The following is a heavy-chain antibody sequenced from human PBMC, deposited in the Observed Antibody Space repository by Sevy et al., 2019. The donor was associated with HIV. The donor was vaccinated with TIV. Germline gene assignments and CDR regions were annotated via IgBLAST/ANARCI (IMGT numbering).Heavy chain of an antibody. V-gene: IGHV3-23*01. Sequence: GGSLRPSCAASGFTFSSYAMSWVRQAPGKVLEWVSAIGGSGGSTYYANSVKGRFTISRDNSKNTLYLQMNSLRAEDTAVYYCAPTQNYYDSSGYDYWGQGTLVTVSS. D-gene: IGHD3-22*01. J-gene: IGHJ4*02. CDR2: IGGSGGST. CDR1: GFTFSSYA. CDR3: APTQNYYDSSGYDY.